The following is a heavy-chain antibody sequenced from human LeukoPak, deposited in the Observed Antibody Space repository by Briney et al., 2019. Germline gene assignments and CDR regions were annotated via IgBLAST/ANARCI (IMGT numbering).Heavy chain of an antibody. CDR2: INGDGSIT. CDR1: GFTLSSDW. J-gene: IGHJ4*02. CDR3: ASGMWGPKDY. D-gene: IGHD7-27*01. V-gene: IGHV3-74*01. Sequence: GGSLRLSCVASGFTLSSDWMHWVRQGPGKGPVWVSRINGDGSITNYADSVKGRFTTSRDDAKNTLYLQMDSLRGEDTGVYYCASGMWGPKDYWGQGTLVTVSS.